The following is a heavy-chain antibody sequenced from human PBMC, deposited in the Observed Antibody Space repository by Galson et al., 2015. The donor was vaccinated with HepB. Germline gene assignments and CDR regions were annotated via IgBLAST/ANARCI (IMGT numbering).Heavy chain of an antibody. V-gene: IGHV3-48*04. Sequence: SLRLSCAASGFTFSSYSMNWVRQAPGKGLEWVSFISSSSTTIYYADSVKGRFTISRDDAKNSLYLQMNSLRAEDTAVYYCARDLTGYSSTWRRYWFFDLGGRGTLVTVSS. D-gene: IGHD6-13*01. J-gene: IGHJ2*01. CDR1: GFTFSSYS. CDR2: ISSSSTTI. CDR3: ARDLTGYSSTWRRYWFFDL.